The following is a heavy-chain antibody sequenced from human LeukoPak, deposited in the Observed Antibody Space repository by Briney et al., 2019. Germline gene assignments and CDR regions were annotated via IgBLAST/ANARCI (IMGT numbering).Heavy chain of an antibody. Sequence: GASVKVSCKASGGTFGNYALSWVRQAPGQGLEWMGAIIPFLDTSNYPPKFQDRVAITTDESTSTAYMELSSLRSDDTAVYYCARAQAGNYDWPLDLWGQGTLVTVSS. CDR2: IIPFLDTS. D-gene: IGHD5-12*01. V-gene: IGHV1-69*05. J-gene: IGHJ5*02. CDR1: GGTFGNYA. CDR3: ARAQAGNYDWPLDL.